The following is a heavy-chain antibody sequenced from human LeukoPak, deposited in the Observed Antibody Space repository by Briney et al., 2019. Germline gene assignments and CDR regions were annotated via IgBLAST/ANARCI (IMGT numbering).Heavy chain of an antibody. V-gene: IGHV4-59*01. Sequence: SETLSLTCTVSGGSISNYYWSWIRQPPGKGPEWIGCFYYRGSTNFNPSLKSRATISVDTSKNQFSLTLKSVTAADTAVYYCARGGIQLPDYWGQGILVTVSS. D-gene: IGHD1-1*01. J-gene: IGHJ4*02. CDR1: GGSISNYY. CDR3: ARGGIQLPDY. CDR2: FYYRGST.